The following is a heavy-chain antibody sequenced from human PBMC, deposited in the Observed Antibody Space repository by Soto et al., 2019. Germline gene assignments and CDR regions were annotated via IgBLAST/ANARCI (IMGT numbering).Heavy chain of an antibody. CDR2: INHSGST. V-gene: IGHV4-34*01. CDR3: ARHKAPRGYSSIPFDV. J-gene: IGHJ3*01. Sequence: SETQSLTCDVYGGSFSSYYWNWIRQPPGKGLEWLGEINHSGSTNYNPSLESRVTISLDTSKNQFSLRLNSVTAADTTIYFCARHKAPRGYSSIPFDVWGQGTLVTVSS. CDR1: GGSFSSYY. D-gene: IGHD5-18*01.